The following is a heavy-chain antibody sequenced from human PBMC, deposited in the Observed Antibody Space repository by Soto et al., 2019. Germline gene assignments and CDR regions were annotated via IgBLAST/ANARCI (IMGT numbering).Heavy chain of an antibody. V-gene: IGHV3-30*18. CDR3: AKSVYNWNDGFFAY. CDR2: ISYDGINK. D-gene: IGHD1-1*01. Sequence: PGGSLRLSCAASGFIFSSYGMHWVRQAPGKGLEWVAVISYDGINKYYSDSVKGRFTISRDNSKNTLYLQMNSLRAEDTAVYYCAKSVYNWNDGFFAYWGQGTLVTVSS. CDR1: GFIFSSYG. J-gene: IGHJ4*02.